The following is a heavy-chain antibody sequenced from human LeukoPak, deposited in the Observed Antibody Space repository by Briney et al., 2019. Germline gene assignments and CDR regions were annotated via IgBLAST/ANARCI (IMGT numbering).Heavy chain of an antibody. CDR2: ISSSSSYI. D-gene: IGHD6-13*01. CDR1: GLTFSRYA. J-gene: IGHJ4*02. V-gene: IGHV3-21*01. Sequence: GGSLRLSCAASGLTFSRYAMTWARQAPGKGPEWVSSISSSSSYIYYADSVKGRFTISRDNAKNSLYLQMNSLRAEDTAVYYCARDFQQLWEYYFDYWGQGTLVTVSS. CDR3: ARDFQQLWEYYFDY.